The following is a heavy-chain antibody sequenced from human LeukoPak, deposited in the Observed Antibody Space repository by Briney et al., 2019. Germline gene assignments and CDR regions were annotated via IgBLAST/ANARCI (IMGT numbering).Heavy chain of an antibody. CDR1: GYSFTDYY. CDR3: ARGPSSENWFDP. CDR2: INPNSGGT. V-gene: IGHV1-2*02. Sequence: GASVKVSCKASGYSFTDYYMHWVRQAPGQGLEWMAWINPNSGGTNYAQKFQGRVTLTRDTSVNTVYMELSSLRSDDTAVYHCARGPSSENWFDPWGQGTLVTVSS. J-gene: IGHJ5*02. D-gene: IGHD1-26*01.